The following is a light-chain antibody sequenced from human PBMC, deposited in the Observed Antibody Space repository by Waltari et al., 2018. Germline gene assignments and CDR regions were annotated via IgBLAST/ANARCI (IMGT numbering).Light chain of an antibody. CDR1: QSVGRT. V-gene: IGKV3-20*01. CDR2: GAS. CDR3: QHYVRLPAT. Sequence: EIVLTQSPGTLSLSPGERATLSCRASQSVGRTLAWYQQKRGQAPRLIIYGASTRATGIPGRFSGSGSGTDFSLTISRLEPKDFAVYYCQHYVRLPATFGQGTKVEIK. J-gene: IGKJ1*01.